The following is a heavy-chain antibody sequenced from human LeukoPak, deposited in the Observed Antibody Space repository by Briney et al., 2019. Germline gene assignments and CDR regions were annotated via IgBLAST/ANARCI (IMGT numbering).Heavy chain of an antibody. CDR1: GYTFTGYY. CDR3: ARVDGDDYYYMDV. J-gene: IGHJ6*03. Sequence: GASVKVSCKASGYTFTGYYMHWVRQAPGQGLEWMGWINPNSGGTNYAQKFQGRVTMTRDTSISTAYMELSRLRSDDTAVYYCARVDGDDYYYMDVWGKGTTVTVSS. CDR2: INPNSGGT. D-gene: IGHD4-17*01. V-gene: IGHV1-2*02.